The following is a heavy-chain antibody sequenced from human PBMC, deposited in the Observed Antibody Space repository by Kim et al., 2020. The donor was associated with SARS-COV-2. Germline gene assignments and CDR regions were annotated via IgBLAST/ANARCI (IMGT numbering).Heavy chain of an antibody. CDR3: ARHIGTSDNWFDP. CDR1: GGSISSSSYY. Sequence: SETLSLTCTVSGGSISSSSYYWGWIRQPPGKGLEWIGSIYYSGSTYYNPSLKSRVTISVDTSKNQFSLKLSSVTAADTAVYYCARHIGTSDNWFDPWGQGTLVTVSS. J-gene: IGHJ5*02. V-gene: IGHV4-39*01. CDR2: IYYSGST. D-gene: IGHD1-26*01.